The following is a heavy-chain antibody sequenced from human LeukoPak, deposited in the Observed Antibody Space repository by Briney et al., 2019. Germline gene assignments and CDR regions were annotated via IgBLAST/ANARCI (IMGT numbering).Heavy chain of an antibody. V-gene: IGHV1-69*13. CDR3: ARAGYDFWSGYEYYFDY. Sequence: SVKVSCKASGGTFSSYAISWVRQAPGQGLEWMGGIIPIFGTANYAQKFQGRVTITADESTSTAYMELSSLRSEDTAVYYCARAGYDFWSGYEYYFDYWGQGTPVTVSS. CDR1: GGTFSSYA. CDR2: IIPIFGTA. D-gene: IGHD3-3*01. J-gene: IGHJ4*02.